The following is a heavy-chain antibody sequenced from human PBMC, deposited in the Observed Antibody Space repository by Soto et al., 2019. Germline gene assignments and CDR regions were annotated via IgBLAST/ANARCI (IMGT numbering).Heavy chain of an antibody. D-gene: IGHD3-16*01. Sequence: EVQLLDYGGGLVQPGGSLRLSCAASGFTFSNYAMTWVRQGPGKGLEWVSGISGSGGRAYYADSVKGRFTISRDKSKSTLYLQMNSLRAEDTAVYYCSKAYFVWSSEQPYYFDYWGQGTLVTVSS. CDR3: SKAYFVWSSEQPYYFDY. V-gene: IGHV3-23*01. CDR2: ISGSGGRA. J-gene: IGHJ4*02. CDR1: GFTFSNYA.